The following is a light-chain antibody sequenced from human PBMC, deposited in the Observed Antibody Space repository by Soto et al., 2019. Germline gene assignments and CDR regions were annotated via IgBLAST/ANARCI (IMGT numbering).Light chain of an antibody. CDR2: AAS. Sequence: AIRMTQSPSSLSSSTGDRVTITCRASQGISSYLAWYQQKTGKAPTLLIYAASTLQSVVPSRFSGSGSGTDFTLTISCLQSEDFANYYCQQYYSYPLTFGGGTKVEIK. J-gene: IGKJ4*01. V-gene: IGKV1-8*01. CDR1: QGISSY. CDR3: QQYYSYPLT.